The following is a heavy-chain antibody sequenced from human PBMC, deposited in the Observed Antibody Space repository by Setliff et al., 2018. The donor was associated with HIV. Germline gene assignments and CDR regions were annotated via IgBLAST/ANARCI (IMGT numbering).Heavy chain of an antibody. CDR3: ARTIQPSSYPFDC. J-gene: IGHJ4*02. Sequence: PSETLSLTCTVSGDSISSGGYYWSWIRQSPGKGLDWIGYIYYSGSSYYNPSRQSRITMSVETSMNQFSLRLTCVTAADTAIYYCARTIQPSSYPFDCWGQGRLFTVSS. CDR1: GDSISSGGYY. V-gene: IGHV4-31*03. CDR2: IYYSGSS. D-gene: IGHD6-19*01.